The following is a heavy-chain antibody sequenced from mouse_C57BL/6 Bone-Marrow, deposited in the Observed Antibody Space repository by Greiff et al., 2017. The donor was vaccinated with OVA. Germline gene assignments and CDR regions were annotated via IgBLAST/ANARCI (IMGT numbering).Heavy chain of an antibody. J-gene: IGHJ3*01. CDR1: GYTFTGYW. V-gene: IGHV1-9*01. Sequence: VQLQQPGAELMKPGASVKLSCKATGYTFTGYWIEWVKQRPGHGLEWIGEILPGSGSTNYNEKFKGKATFTVDTSSNTAYMQLSSLTTEAAAIYCCARTPERFAYWGQGTLVTVSA. CDR2: ILPGSGST. CDR3: ARTPERFAY.